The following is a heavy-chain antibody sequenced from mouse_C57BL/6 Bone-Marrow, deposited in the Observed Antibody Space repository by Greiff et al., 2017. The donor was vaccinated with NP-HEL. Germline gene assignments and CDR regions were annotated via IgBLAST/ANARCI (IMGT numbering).Heavy chain of an antibody. CDR1: GYTFTSYG. D-gene: IGHD2-3*01. V-gene: IGHV1-81*01. J-gene: IGHJ4*01. CDR3: ARVRGYYVRAMDY. CDR2: IYPRSGNT. Sequence: QVQLQQSGAELARPGASVKLSCKASGYTFTSYGISWVKQSTGQGLEWIGEIYPRSGNTYYNEKFKGKATLTADKSSSTAYMELRSLTSEDSAVYFCARVRGYYVRAMDYWGQGTSVTVSS.